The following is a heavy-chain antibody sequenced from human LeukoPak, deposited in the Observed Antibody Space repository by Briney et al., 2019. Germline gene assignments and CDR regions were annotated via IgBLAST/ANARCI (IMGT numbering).Heavy chain of an antibody. CDR3: AKDLYSGYDSPGHY. Sequence: ASVKVSCKASGYTFTGYYMHWVRQAPGQGLEWMGWISAYNGNTDYAQKLQGRVTMTTDTSTSTAYMELRSLRAEDTAVYYCAKDLYSGYDSPGHYWGQGTLVTVSS. J-gene: IGHJ4*02. V-gene: IGHV1-18*04. CDR2: ISAYNGNT. CDR1: GYTFTGYY. D-gene: IGHD5-12*01.